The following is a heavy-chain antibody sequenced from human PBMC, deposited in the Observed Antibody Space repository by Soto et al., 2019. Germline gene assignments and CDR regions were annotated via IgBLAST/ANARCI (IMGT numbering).Heavy chain of an antibody. CDR3: ARRERYYGSPGWFDP. V-gene: IGHV4-39*01. CDR2: VYYNENT. D-gene: IGHD3-10*01. CDR1: GASINNFAYY. Sequence: PTDTLSLTCSVSGASINNFAYYWGCIRQPPGKGLEWIGTVYYNENTYYNPSLRSRVAISVDTAKNQFSLNLRSVTAADTAVYFCARRERYYGSPGWFDPWGQGTLVTVSS. J-gene: IGHJ5*01.